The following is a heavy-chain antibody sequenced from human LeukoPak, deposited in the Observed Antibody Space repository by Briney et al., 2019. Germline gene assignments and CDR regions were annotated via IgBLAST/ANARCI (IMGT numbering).Heavy chain of an antibody. Sequence: PGGSLRLSCSLSGLTLSHYAMSWVRQAPGKGLEWVSTIGGGGGSTDYTDSVKGRFTISRDNSKNTLYLQMNSLGAEDTAVYYCAKGHRYCTSGNCNSAVDYWGQGTLVTVS. J-gene: IGHJ4*02. V-gene: IGHV3-23*01. CDR2: IGGGGGST. CDR3: AKGHRYCTSGNCNSAVDY. CDR1: GLTLSHYA. D-gene: IGHD2-15*01.